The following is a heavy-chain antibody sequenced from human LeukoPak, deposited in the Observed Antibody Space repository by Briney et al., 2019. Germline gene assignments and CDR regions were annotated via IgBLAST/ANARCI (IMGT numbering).Heavy chain of an antibody. V-gene: IGHV4-39*07. D-gene: IGHD6-19*01. Sequence: PSEPLSLTCTVSGGSISSSSYYWGWVRQPPGKGREWIGSIYYSGITYYNPSLKSPLTISVDTSKNQFSLKLSSVTAADTAVYYCAGGWYGGYYYDYYIDVWGRGTTVSVSS. CDR1: GGSISSSSYY. J-gene: IGHJ6*03. CDR2: IYYSGIT. CDR3: AGGWYGGYYYDYYIDV.